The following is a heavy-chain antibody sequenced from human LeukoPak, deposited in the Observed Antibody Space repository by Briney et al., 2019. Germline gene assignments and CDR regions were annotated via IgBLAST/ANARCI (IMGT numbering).Heavy chain of an antibody. CDR2: LYNAGST. CDR1: GFIVSNNY. CDR3: AGLKGLFDYFDY. J-gene: IGHJ4*02. D-gene: IGHD3-22*01. V-gene: IGHV3-53*01. Sequence: GSLRLSCVASGFIVSNNYMSWVRQAPGKGLEWVSVLYNAGSTYYADSVKGRFTISRDNSKNTLYLQMYSLRAEDTAVYYCAGLKGLFDYFDYWGQGILVTVSS.